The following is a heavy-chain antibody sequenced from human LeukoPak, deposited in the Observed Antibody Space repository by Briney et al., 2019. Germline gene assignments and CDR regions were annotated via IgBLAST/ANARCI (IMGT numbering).Heavy chain of an antibody. D-gene: IGHD2-2*02. CDR3: ARDRNRFCISTTCFTSIDY. CDR1: GYTFTNYG. V-gene: IGHV1-18*01. CDR2: ISAYNGNT. J-gene: IGHJ4*02. Sequence: AASVKVSCKASGYTFTNYGVSWVRQAPGQGLEWIGWISAYNGNTNYAQKFQGRVTMTTDTSTSTAYMELRSLRSDDTAVYYCARDRNRFCISTTCFTSIDYWGQGTPVTVSS.